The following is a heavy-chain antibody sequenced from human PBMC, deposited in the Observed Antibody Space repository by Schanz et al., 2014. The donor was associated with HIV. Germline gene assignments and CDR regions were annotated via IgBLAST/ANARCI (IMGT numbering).Heavy chain of an antibody. Sequence: EVQLVESGGAVVRPGGSLTLSCEASGFTFDSQSMNWVRQAPGKGLEWVSVMTTNDRIYYAESVKGRFTISRDTSTNTLYLQMSGLRAEDTAVYYCAKDGSLDYDNSGYYATWGQGTLVTVSS. CDR1: GFTFDSQS. CDR2: MTTNDRI. J-gene: IGHJ4*02. CDR3: AKDGSLDYDNSGYYAT. D-gene: IGHD3-22*01. V-gene: IGHV3-23*04.